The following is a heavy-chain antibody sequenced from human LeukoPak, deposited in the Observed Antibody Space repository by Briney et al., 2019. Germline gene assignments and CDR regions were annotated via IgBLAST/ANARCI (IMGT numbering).Heavy chain of an antibody. Sequence: SETLSLTCAVSAGSICSGGHSESWIRQPPGKGLEWIGDIYYSGSTNYNTSLKSRVTILVDTSKNQFYMTPLYNAATNSAVYSCASRSVLLWFGEWGQGTLVTVSS. V-gene: IGHV4-61*08. CDR2: IYYSGST. CDR1: AGSICSGGHS. CDR3: ASRSVLLWFGE. D-gene: IGHD3-10*01. J-gene: IGHJ4*02.